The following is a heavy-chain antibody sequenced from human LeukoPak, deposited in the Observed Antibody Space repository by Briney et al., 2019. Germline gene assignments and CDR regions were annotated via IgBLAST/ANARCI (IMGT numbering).Heavy chain of an antibody. CDR3: ARDDGYCSSSSCNGMDV. J-gene: IGHJ6*02. D-gene: IGHD2-2*01. CDR1: GASIRSSNYF. CDR2: IFHSGST. V-gene: IGHV4-39*07. Sequence: SGTLSLTCTVSGASIRSSNYFWGWIRQAPGKGLEWIGNIFHSGSTTYNPSLKSRVTISIDTSKNQFSLKLSSVTAADTAVYYCARDDGYCSSSSCNGMDVWGHGTTVTVSS.